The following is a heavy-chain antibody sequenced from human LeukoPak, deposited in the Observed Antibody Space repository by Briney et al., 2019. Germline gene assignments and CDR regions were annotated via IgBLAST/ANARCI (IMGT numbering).Heavy chain of an antibody. V-gene: IGHV1-18*01. CDR2: ISAYNGNT. D-gene: IGHD4-17*01. Sequence: AASVKVSCKASGYTFTSYGISWVRQAPGQGLEWMGWISAYNGNTNYAQKLQGRVTMTTDTSTSTAYMEPRSLRSDDTAVYYCARDRGGDYGDYVDAFDIWGQGTMVTVSS. CDR3: ARDRGGDYGDYVDAFDI. CDR1: GYTFTSYG. J-gene: IGHJ3*02.